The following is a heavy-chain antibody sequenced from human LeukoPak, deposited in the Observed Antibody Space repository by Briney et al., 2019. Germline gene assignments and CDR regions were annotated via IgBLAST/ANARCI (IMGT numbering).Heavy chain of an antibody. D-gene: IGHD2-2*01. CDR3: ARSLYCSSTSCYLPDY. V-gene: IGHV1-46*01. CDR2: INPSGGST. Sequence: ASVKASCKASGYTFTSYYMHWVRQAPGQGLEWMGIINPSGGSTSYAQKFQGRVTMTRDTSTSTVYMELSSLRSEDTAVYYCARSLYCSSTSCYLPDYWGQGTLVTVSS. J-gene: IGHJ4*02. CDR1: GYTFTSYY.